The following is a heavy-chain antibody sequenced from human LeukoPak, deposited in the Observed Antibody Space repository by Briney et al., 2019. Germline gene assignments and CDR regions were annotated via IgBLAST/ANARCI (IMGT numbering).Heavy chain of an antibody. V-gene: IGHV4-4*02. CDR2: VNLQGST. J-gene: IGHJ4*02. CDR3: AREGGPYRPLDY. CDR1: GGSITNTNY. Sequence: SETLTLTCGVSGGSITNTNYWTWVRQPPGKGLEWIGEVNLQGSTNYNPSLMGRVAISVDTSENHISLQLTSVTAADTAVYYCAREGGPYRPLDYSGQGTLVTVSS.